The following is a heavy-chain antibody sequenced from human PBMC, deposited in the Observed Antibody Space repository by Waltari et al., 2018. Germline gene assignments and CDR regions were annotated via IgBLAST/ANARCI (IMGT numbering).Heavy chain of an antibody. Sequence: QVQLQQWGAGLLKPSETLSLTCAVYGRSFSGYYWSWIRQPPGKGLEWIGEINHSGSTNYNPSLKSRVTISVDTSKNQFSLKLSSVTAADTAVYYCARGLSSGWSDYWGQGTLVTVSS. CDR1: GRSFSGYY. J-gene: IGHJ4*02. V-gene: IGHV4-34*01. CDR2: INHSGST. CDR3: ARGLSSGWSDY. D-gene: IGHD6-19*01.